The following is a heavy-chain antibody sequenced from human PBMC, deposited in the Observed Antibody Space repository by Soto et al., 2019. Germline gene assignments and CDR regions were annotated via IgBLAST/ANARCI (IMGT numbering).Heavy chain of an antibody. CDR1: GGSVSSGSYY. CDR2: IYYSGST. J-gene: IGHJ4*02. D-gene: IGHD5-18*01. Sequence: SETLSLTCTVSGGSVSSGSYYWSWIRQPPGKGLEWVGYIYYSGSTNYNPSLKSRVTISVDTSKNQFSLKLSSVTAADTAVYYCARDRGYSYGSHFDYWGQGTLVTVSS. V-gene: IGHV4-61*01. CDR3: ARDRGYSYGSHFDY.